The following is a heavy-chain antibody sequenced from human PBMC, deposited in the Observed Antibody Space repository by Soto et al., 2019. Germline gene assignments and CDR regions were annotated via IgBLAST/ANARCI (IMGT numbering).Heavy chain of an antibody. CDR1: VGSFSGYN. Sequence: QVQLQQWGAGVLKPSGTLSLSCGVSVGSFSGYNWTWIRQPPGGGLEWIGEINDRGRTNCNPSLKSRVTISVDTPNNEFFLKMNSVTAADTAVYYCARGGRLETKWFDPWGQGTLVTVSS. CDR2: INDRGRT. V-gene: IGHV4-34*02. CDR3: ARGGRLETKWFDP. D-gene: IGHD6-25*01. J-gene: IGHJ5*02.